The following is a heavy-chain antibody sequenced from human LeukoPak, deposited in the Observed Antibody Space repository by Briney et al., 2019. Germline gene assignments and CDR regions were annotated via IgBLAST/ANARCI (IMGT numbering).Heavy chain of an antibody. CDR2: IPYDGTNK. V-gene: IGHV3-30-3*01. D-gene: IGHD1-26*01. CDR3: ARGGNAESGYFKY. J-gene: IGHJ1*01. Sequence: ARSLTLSCAASGFSFSSYSMHWVRQPPGKGLEWVTDIPYDGTNKNYADSVKGRIITARDNPKHSPYLQMNSLRAEHTAVYYCARGGNAESGYFKYWGEGTLVTVSS. CDR1: GFSFSSYS.